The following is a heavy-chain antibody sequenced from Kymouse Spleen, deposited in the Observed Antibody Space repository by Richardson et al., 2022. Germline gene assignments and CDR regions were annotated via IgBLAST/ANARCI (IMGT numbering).Heavy chain of an antibody. CDR2: IYYSGST. CDR1: GGSVSSGSYY. J-gene: IGHJ4*02. CDR3: ARTDYDILTGYCPFDY. D-gene: IGHD3-9*01. Sequence: QVQLQESGPGLVKPSETLSLTCTVSGGSVSSGSYYWSWIRQPPGKGLEWIGYIYYSGSTNYNPSLKSRVTISVDTSKNQFSLKLSSVTAADTAVYYCARTDYDILTGYCPFDYWGQGTLVTVSS. V-gene: IGHV4-61*01.